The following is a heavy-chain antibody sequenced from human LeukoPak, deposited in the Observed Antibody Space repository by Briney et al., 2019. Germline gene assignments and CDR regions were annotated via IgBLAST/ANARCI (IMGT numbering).Heavy chain of an antibody. CDR1: GFTFSSYG. J-gene: IGHJ5*02. CDR3: AKDDWSGYYTEGYNWFDP. CDR2: IWYDGSNK. D-gene: IGHD3-3*01. Sequence: GGSLRLSCAASGFTFSSYGMHWVRQAPGKGLEWVAVIWYDGSNKYYADSVKGRFTISRDNSKNTLYLQMNSLRAEDTAVYDCAKDDWSGYYTEGYNWFDPWGQGALVTVSS. V-gene: IGHV3-33*06.